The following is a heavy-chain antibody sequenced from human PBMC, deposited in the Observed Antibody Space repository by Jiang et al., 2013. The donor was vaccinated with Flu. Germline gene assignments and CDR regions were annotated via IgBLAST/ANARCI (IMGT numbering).Heavy chain of an antibody. V-gene: IGHV6-1*01. J-gene: IGHJ2*01. CDR3: ARDPELHWYFDL. D-gene: IGHD4-23*01. CDR1: GDSVSSNSGA. Sequence: SGDSVSSNSGAWNWIRQSPSRGLEWLGRTYYRSKWYIDYAVSLKGRININPDTSRNRFSLQLYSVTPEDTAVYYCARDPELHWYFDLWGRGTLVTVSS. CDR2: TYYRSKWYI.